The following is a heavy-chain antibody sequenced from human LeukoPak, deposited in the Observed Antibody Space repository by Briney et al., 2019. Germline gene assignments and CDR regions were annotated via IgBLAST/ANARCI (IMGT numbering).Heavy chain of an antibody. CDR3: AREGVVVVAADYYYYGMDV. CDR1: GYTFTGYY. D-gene: IGHD2-15*01. V-gene: IGHV1-2*04. J-gene: IGHJ6*02. CDR2: ISPNSGGT. Sequence: ASVKVSCKASGYTFTGYYMHWVRQAPGQGLEWMGWISPNSGGTNYAQKFQGWVTMTRDTSISTAYMELSRLRSDDTAVYYCAREGVVVVAADYYYYGMDVWGQGTTVTVSS.